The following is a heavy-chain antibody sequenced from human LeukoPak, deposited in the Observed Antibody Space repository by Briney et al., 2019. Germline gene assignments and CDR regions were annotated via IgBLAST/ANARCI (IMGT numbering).Heavy chain of an antibody. CDR3: ARVMDSTYYYGMDV. CDR2: IYYSGST. J-gene: IGHJ6*02. D-gene: IGHD2-2*03. V-gene: IGHV4-59*01. Sequence: PSETLSLTCTVSGGSISSYYWTWIRQPPGKGLEWIGYIYYSGSTTYNPSLKSRVTISVDRSKDQFSLQLTSVTAADTAVYYCARVMDSTYYYGMDVWAQGTTVTVSS. CDR1: GGSISSYY.